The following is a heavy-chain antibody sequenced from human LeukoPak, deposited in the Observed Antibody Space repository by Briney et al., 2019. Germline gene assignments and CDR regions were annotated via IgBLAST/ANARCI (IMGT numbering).Heavy chain of an antibody. CDR3: ARAREEEAVDY. V-gene: IGHV4-39*07. Sequence: SETLSLTCTVSGGSTSSSSYYWGWIRQPPGKGLEWIGSIYYSGSTYYNPSLKSRVTISVDTSKNQFSLKLSSVTAADTAVYYCARAREEEAVDYWGHGILVTVSS. D-gene: IGHD6-19*01. CDR2: IYYSGST. J-gene: IGHJ4*01. CDR1: GGSTSSSSYY.